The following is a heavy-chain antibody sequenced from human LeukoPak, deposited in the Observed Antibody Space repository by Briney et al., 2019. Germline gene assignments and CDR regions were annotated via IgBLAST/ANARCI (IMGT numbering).Heavy chain of an antibody. J-gene: IGHJ4*02. CDR1: GFTFSSYA. CDR2: IKVDGSEK. Sequence: GGSLRLSCAASGFTFSSYAMSWVRQAPGKELEWVPNIKVDGSEKYYVDSVKGRFTISRDNAENSLYLQMNSLRAEDTAVYYCARKTGTTGEAFDYWGQGTQVTVSS. CDR3: ARKTGTTGEAFDY. D-gene: IGHD1-1*01. V-gene: IGHV3-7*03.